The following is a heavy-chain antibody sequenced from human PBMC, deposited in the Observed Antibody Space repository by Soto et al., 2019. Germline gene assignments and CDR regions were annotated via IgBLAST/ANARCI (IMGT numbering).Heavy chain of an antibody. CDR2: IYYSGSR. V-gene: IGHV4-4*02. J-gene: IGHJ5*02. CDR1: GASVQSNW. D-gene: IGHD3-22*01. CDR3: VRVVPDSSGYYYAPGFDP. Sequence: SETLSLTCDVSGASVQSNWWSWVRQPPGRDLEWIAEIYYSGSRNYNPSLRSRVTILLDTSKNRFSLSLRSVTAADTAVYYCVRVVPDSSGYYYAPGFDPWGQGTLVTVSS.